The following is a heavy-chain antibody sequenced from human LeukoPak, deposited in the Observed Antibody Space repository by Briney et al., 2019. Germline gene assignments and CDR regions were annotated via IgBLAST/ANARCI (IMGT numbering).Heavy chain of an antibody. CDR3: ARDERGYSYGYYFDY. Sequence: GGSLRLSCAASGFTFSSYSMNWVRQAPGKGLEWVSSISSSSSYIYYADSVKGRFTISRDNAKNSLYLQMNSLRAEDTAVYYCARDERGYSYGYYFDYWGQGTLVTVSS. D-gene: IGHD5-18*01. J-gene: IGHJ4*02. CDR1: GFTFSSYS. CDR2: ISSSSSYI. V-gene: IGHV3-21*01.